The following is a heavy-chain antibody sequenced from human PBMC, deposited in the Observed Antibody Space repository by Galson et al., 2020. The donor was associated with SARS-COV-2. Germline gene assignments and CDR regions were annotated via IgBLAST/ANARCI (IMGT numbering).Heavy chain of an antibody. V-gene: IGHV4-31*03. Sequence: SETLYLTCTVSGGSISSGGYYWSWIRQHPGKGLEWIGYIYYSGSTYYNPSLKSRVTISVDTSKNQFSLKLSSVTAADTAVYYCARVYYDNGGYGDPYYYGMDVWGQGTTVTVSS. CDR3: ARVYYDNGGYGDPYYYGMDV. D-gene: IGHD3-9*01. J-gene: IGHJ6*02. CDR1: GGSISSGGYY. CDR2: IYYSGST.